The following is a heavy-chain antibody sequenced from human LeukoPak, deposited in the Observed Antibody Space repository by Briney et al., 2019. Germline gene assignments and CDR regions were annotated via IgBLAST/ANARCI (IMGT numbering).Heavy chain of an antibody. Sequence: GGSLRLSCAASGFTFSNYMMHWVRQAPGKGLVWVSRIKSDGITITYADSVKGRFTISRDNAKNTLYLQMNSLRAEDTAVYYCAKDLPPDYGDYYFDYWGQGTLVTVSS. V-gene: IGHV3-74*01. CDR2: IKSDGITI. J-gene: IGHJ4*02. CDR1: GFTFSNYM. D-gene: IGHD4-17*01. CDR3: AKDLPPDYGDYYFDY.